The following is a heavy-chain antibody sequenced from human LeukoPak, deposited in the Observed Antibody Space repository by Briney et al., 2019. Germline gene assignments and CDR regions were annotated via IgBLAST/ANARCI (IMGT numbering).Heavy chain of an antibody. CDR2: IKQDGSEK. J-gene: IGHJ5*02. Sequence: GGSLRLSCVASGFTFSDYWMSWVRQAPGKRPEWVANIKQDGSEKYYVDSVKGRFTISRDNAKNSLYLQMNSLRGEDTAMYYCARDKVVGATWFDPWGQGTLVTVSS. CDR3: ARDKVVGATWFDP. D-gene: IGHD1-26*01. V-gene: IGHV3-7*01. CDR1: GFTFSDYW.